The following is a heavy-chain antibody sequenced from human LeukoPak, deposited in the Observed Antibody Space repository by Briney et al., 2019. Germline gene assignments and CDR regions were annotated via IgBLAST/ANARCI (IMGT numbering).Heavy chain of an antibody. D-gene: IGHD7-27*01. J-gene: IGHJ4*02. CDR3: ARETGDFDS. Sequence: GGSLRLSCAASGFTISSSQMHWVRQAPGKGLVWVSRILRDETYTNYADSVRGRFTISRDNANNMLFLQMNSLRGEDTAVYYCARETGDFDSWGQGTLVIVSS. CDR2: ILRDETYT. CDR1: GFTISSSQ. V-gene: IGHV3-74*01.